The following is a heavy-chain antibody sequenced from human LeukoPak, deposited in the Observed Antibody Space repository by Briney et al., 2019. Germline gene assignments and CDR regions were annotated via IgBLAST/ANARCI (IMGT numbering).Heavy chain of an antibody. Sequence: SETLSLTCTVSGGSINSASSYWTWIRQPPGKGLEWIGYIYHSGATYPNPSPESRVTMSLDRSKNQFSLKLSSVTAADTAVYYCAAGISDYWGQGTLVTVSS. J-gene: IGHJ4*02. CDR1: GGSINSASSY. V-gene: IGHV4-30-2*01. CDR2: IYHSGAT. CDR3: AAGISDY. D-gene: IGHD1-14*01.